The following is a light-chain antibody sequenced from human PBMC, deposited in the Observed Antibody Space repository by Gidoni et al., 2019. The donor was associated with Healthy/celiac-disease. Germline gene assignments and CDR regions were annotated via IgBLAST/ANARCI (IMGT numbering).Light chain of an antibody. V-gene: IGLV2-14*01. J-gene: IGLJ1*01. CDR1: SSDVGGYNY. Sequence: QSSLTQPASVSGSPGQSITISCTGTSSDVGGYNYVSWYQQNPGKAPKLMIYEVSNRPSGVSNSFSGSKSGNTASMTISGLKAEEEADYYCSSYTSSSTLYVFGTGTKVTVL. CDR2: EVS. CDR3: SSYTSSSTLYV.